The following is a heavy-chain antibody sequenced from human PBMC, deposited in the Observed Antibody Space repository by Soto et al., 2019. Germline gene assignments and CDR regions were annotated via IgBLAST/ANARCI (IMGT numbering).Heavy chain of an antibody. CDR3: ARTKSTAIVATILRGNNPFDYYYYGMDV. J-gene: IGHJ6*02. D-gene: IGHD5-12*01. CDR1: GDCVSSNSAA. Sequence: SQTLSLTCAISGDCVSSNSAAWNWIRQSPSRGLEWLGRTYYRSKWYNDYAVSVKSRITINPDTSKNQFSLQLNSVTPEDTAVYYCARTKSTAIVATILRGNNPFDYYYYGMDVWGQGTTVTVSS. CDR2: TYYRSKWYN. V-gene: IGHV6-1*01.